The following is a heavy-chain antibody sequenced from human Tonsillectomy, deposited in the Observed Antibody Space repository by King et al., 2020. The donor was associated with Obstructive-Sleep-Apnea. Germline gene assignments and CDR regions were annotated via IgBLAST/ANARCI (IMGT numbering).Heavy chain of an antibody. CDR1: GYTFTNYG. Sequence: VQLVESGGEVNKPGASVKVSCKASGYTFTNYGINWVRQAPGQGLEWMGWINPYNDNTRYSQRLQGRVTMTTDTSTSTAYMELRSLRSDDTAVYYCARAEPFRIVWSHAVTGPLTHFDYWGQGTLVTVSS. CDR3: ARAEPFRIVWSHAVTGPLTHFDY. J-gene: IGHJ4*02. D-gene: IGHD1-20*01. V-gene: IGHV1-18*04. CDR2: INPYNDNT.